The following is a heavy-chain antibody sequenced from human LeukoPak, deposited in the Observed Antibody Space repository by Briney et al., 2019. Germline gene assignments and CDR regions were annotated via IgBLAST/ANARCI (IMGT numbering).Heavy chain of an antibody. CDR1: GGSFSGYY. Sequence: SETLSLTCAVYGGSFSGYYWSWIRQPPGKGLEWIGEINHSGSTNYNPSLKSRVTISVDTSKNQFSLKLSSVAAADTAVYYCARGLLWFGSKGWFDPWGQGTLVTASS. V-gene: IGHV4-34*01. D-gene: IGHD3-10*01. CDR2: INHSGST. J-gene: IGHJ5*02. CDR3: ARGLLWFGSKGWFDP.